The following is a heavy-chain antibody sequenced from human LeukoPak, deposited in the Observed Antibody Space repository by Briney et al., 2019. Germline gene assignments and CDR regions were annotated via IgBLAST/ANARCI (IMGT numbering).Heavy chain of an antibody. CDR2: IRSKVNNYAT. V-gene: IGHV3-73*01. D-gene: IGHD3-22*01. J-gene: IGHJ4*02. CDR3: TRPYYYDSSGYYRLDY. CDR1: GFTFSGSA. Sequence: GGSLKLSCTASGFTFSGSAVHWVRQASGKGLEWVGRIRSKVNNYATAYATSVKGRFTISRDDSKNTAYLQMNSLKTEDTTVYYCTRPYYYDSSGYYRLDYWGQGTLVTVSS.